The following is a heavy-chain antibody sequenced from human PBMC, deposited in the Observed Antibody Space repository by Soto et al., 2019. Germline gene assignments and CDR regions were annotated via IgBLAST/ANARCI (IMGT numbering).Heavy chain of an antibody. J-gene: IGHJ4*02. V-gene: IGHV3-23*01. Sequence: GGSLRLSCAASGFNFINYAMSWVRQAPGKGLEWVSLISATGGGTYYADSVKGRFTISRDNSHNTLYLQVHSLTAEDTAVYYCAKDRRAGGNSAFYFDFWGQGAQVTVSS. CDR2: ISATGGGT. CDR1: GFNFINYA. CDR3: AKDRRAGGNSAFYFDF. D-gene: IGHD3-16*01.